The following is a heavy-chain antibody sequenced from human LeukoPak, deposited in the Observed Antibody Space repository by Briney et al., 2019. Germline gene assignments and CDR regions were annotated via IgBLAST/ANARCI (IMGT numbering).Heavy chain of an antibody. CDR1: GYSFTNYW. CDR2: IYPGDSDT. J-gene: IGHJ4*02. V-gene: IGHV5-51*01. D-gene: IGHD6-6*01. CDR3: ARIDSSSWYYFDY. Sequence: GESLKISCKGSGYSFTNYWIGWVRQMPGKGLEWMGVIYPGDSDTRYSPSFQGQVTISADRSISTAYLQWSSLKASDTAMYYCARIDSSSWYYFDYWGQGTLVTVSS.